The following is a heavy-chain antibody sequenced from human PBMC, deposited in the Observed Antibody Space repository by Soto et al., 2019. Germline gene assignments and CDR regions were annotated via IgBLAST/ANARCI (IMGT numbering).Heavy chain of an antibody. J-gene: IGHJ6*02. CDR2: ISYDGSNK. D-gene: IGHD3-10*01. Sequence: PGGSLRLSXAASGFTFSSYGMHWVRQAPGKGLEWVAVISYDGSNKYYADSVKGRFTISRDNSKNTLYLQMNSLRAEDTAVYYCAKDREAVWFGELSPAGDVWGQGTTVTVSS. CDR1: GFTFSSYG. V-gene: IGHV3-30*18. CDR3: AKDREAVWFGELSPAGDV.